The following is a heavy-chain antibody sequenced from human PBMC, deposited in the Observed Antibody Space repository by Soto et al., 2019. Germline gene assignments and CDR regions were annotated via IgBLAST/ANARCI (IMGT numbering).Heavy chain of an antibody. V-gene: IGHV4-59*08. CDR3: ARQRRDFDY. J-gene: IGHJ4*02. CDR2: IYHSGST. CDR1: GGSISSYY. Sequence: PSETLSLTCTVSGGSISSYYWSWIRQPPGKGLEWIGYIYHSGSTNYNPSLESRVTMSVDTSKNQFSLNLSSVTAADTAVYYCARQRRDFDYWGQGSLVTVSS.